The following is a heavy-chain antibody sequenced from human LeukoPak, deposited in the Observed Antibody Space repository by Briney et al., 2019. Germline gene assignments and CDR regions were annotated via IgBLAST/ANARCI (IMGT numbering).Heavy chain of an antibody. Sequence: SETLSLTCTVSGYSISSGYYWGWIRQPPGKGLEWVGGIYHSGITYYNPSLKSRVTISVDTSKNQFSLKLTSVTAADTAVYYCARDGTPIHGSGWVYMDVWGKGTTVTISS. D-gene: IGHD6-25*01. J-gene: IGHJ6*04. CDR1: GYSISSGYY. CDR3: ARDGTPIHGSGWVYMDV. V-gene: IGHV4-38-2*02. CDR2: IYHSGIT.